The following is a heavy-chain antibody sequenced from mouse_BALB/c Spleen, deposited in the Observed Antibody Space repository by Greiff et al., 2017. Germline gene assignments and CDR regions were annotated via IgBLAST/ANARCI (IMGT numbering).Heavy chain of an antibody. J-gene: IGHJ2*01. CDR1: GFSLTSYG. Sequence: VQRVESGPGLVAPSQSLSITCTVSGFSLTSYGVHWVRQPPGKGLEWLGVIWAGGSTNYNSALMSRLSISKDNSKSQVFLKMNSLQTDDTAMYYCARERQLGLYFDYWGQGTTLTVSS. D-gene: IGHD3-2*01. CDR3: ARERQLGLYFDY. CDR2: IWAGGST. V-gene: IGHV2-9*02.